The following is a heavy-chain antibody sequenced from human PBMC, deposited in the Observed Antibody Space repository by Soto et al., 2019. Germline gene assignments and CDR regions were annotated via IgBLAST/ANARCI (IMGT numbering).Heavy chain of an antibody. Sequence: EVQLVESGGGLVKPGGSLRLSCAASGFTFSSYSMNWVRQAPGKGLEWVSSISSSSSYIYYADSVKGRFTIYRDNAKNSLYMQMNSLRDEDTAVYYCARDRGITIFGVVTPYGMDVWGQGTTVTVSS. CDR2: ISSSSSYI. CDR3: ARDRGITIFGVVTPYGMDV. D-gene: IGHD3-3*01. CDR1: GFTFSSYS. V-gene: IGHV3-21*01. J-gene: IGHJ6*02.